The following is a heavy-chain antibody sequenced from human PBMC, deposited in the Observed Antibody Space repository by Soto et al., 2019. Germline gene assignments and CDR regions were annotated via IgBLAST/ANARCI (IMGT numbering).Heavy chain of an antibody. D-gene: IGHD3-3*01. CDR1: GGSISSYY. CDR3: ARATFNGFWSGYSGWFDP. J-gene: IGHJ5*02. Sequence: SETLSLTCTVSGGSISSYYWSWIRQPPGKGLEWIGYIYYSGSTNYNPSLKSRVTISVDTSKNQFSLKLSSVTAAGTAVYYCARATFNGFWSGYSGWFDPWGQGTLVTV. V-gene: IGHV4-59*01. CDR2: IYYSGST.